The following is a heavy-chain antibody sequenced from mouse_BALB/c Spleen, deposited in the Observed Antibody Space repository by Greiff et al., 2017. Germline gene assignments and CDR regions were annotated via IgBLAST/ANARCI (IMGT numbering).Heavy chain of an antibody. CDR2: ISSGGGST. V-gene: IGHV5-12-1*01. J-gene: IGHJ1*01. CDR3: AKSGFYWYFEV. CDR1: GFAFSSYE. Sequence: EVQRVESGGGLVKPGGSLKLSCAASGFAFSSYEMSWVRQTPEKRLEWVAYISSGGGSTYYPDTVKGRFTISRDNAKNTLYLQMSSLKSEDTAMYYCAKSGFYWYFEVWGAGTTVTVSS. D-gene: IGHD4-1*01.